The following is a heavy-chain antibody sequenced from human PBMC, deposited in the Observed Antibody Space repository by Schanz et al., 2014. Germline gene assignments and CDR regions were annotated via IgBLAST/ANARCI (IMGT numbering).Heavy chain of an antibody. CDR3: ARETTIITGGAFDV. CDR1: GYTFTTYY. J-gene: IGHJ3*01. CDR2: INPSSGTT. V-gene: IGHV1-46*01. Sequence: VQLLESGAEVKKPGVSVKVSCKASGYTFTTYYIHWVRQAPGQGLEWMGKINPSSGTTRIAQNFQGRLTVTRDTSTSTVNMELSSLRSEDTAVYYCARETTIITGGAFDVWGQGTMVTVSS. D-gene: IGHD3-9*01.